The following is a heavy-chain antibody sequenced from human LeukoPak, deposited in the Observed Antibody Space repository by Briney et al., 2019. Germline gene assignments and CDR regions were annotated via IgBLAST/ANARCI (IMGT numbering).Heavy chain of an antibody. V-gene: IGHV3-23*01. CDR2: ISGSGAST. CDR3: AKDRHAPGRYCSSTTCFPFDP. Sequence: GGSLRLSCAASGFTFSSYAMSWVRQAPGKGLEWVSGISGSGASTYYADSVKGRFTISRDNSKSTLYLQMNSLRAEDTAVYYCAKDRHAPGRYCSSTTCFPFDPWGQGTLVTVSS. J-gene: IGHJ5*02. CDR1: GFTFSSYA. D-gene: IGHD2-2*01.